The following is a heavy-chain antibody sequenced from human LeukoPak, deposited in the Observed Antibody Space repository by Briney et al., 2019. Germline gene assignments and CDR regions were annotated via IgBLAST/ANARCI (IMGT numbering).Heavy chain of an antibody. D-gene: IGHD3-10*01. J-gene: IGHJ5*02. CDR3: ARMSYGSGRSDINWFDP. CDR1: GYTFTSYD. Sequence: GASVKVSCKASGYTFTSYDINWVRQAPGQGLEWMGWMNPNSGNTGYAQKFQDRVTITRNTSISTAYMELSSLRSEDTAVYYCARMSYGSGRSDINWFDPWGQGTLVTVSS. V-gene: IGHV1-8*03. CDR2: MNPNSGNT.